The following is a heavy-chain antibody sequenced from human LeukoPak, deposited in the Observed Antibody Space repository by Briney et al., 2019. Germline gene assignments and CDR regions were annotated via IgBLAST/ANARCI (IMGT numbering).Heavy chain of an antibody. Sequence: GGSLRLSCAASGFTFGSHWMSWVRQAPGKGLEWVANIKQEGSEKYYVDSVKGRFTISRDNAKNSVYLQMNSLRAEDTAVYYCANPYYDILTGYYPFDYWGQGTLVTVSS. D-gene: IGHD3-9*01. V-gene: IGHV3-7*01. CDR1: GFTFGSHW. J-gene: IGHJ4*02. CDR2: IKQEGSEK. CDR3: ANPYYDILTGYYPFDY.